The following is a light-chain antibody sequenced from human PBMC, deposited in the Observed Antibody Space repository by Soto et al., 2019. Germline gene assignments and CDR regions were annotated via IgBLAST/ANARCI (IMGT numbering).Light chain of an antibody. V-gene: IGKV1-5*03. J-gene: IGKJ1*01. CDR3: QVYNSYSGA. Sequence: DTQMTKSPSTVSASLGDRVTITCLASQSISSWLACYQQKPRKAPKLVTYKASTLKSGVPSRFSGSGSGTEFTLTISSLQPDDFATYCCQVYNSYSGAFGQGSKVDNK. CDR2: KAS. CDR1: QSISSW.